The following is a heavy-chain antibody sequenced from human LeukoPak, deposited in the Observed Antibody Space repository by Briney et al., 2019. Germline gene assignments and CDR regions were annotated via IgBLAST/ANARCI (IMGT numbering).Heavy chain of an antibody. CDR1: GYTFTSYY. Sequence: ASVKVSCKASGYTFTSYYMHWVRQAPGQGLEWMGIINPSGGSTSYAQKFQGRVTMTRDMSTSTVYMEQSSLRSEDTAVYYCARGGMTTVVTPSWWFDPWGQGTLVTVSS. CDR3: ARGGMTTVVTPSWWFDP. D-gene: IGHD4-23*01. J-gene: IGHJ5*02. CDR2: INPSGGST. V-gene: IGHV1-46*01.